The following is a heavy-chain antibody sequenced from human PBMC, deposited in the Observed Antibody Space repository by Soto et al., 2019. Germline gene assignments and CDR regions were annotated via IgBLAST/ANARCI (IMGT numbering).Heavy chain of an antibody. J-gene: IGHJ4*02. Sequence: EVQLLESGGGLVQPGGSLRLSCAASGFTFSTYAMSWVRQAPGKGLEWVSAISGSGGSTYYADSVKGRFTIPRDNSKNKLGLQTHSLRAEDTAVYYRAIEVVGISCIDQWGQGTLVAVST. CDR2: ISGSGGST. CDR3: AIEVVGISCIDQ. D-gene: IGHD2-2*01. CDR1: GFTFSTYA. V-gene: IGHV3-23*01.